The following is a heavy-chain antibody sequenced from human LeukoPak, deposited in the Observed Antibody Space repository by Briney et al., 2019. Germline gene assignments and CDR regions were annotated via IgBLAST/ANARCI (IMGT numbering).Heavy chain of an antibody. CDR1: GGSISSGDYY. D-gene: IGHD2-2*01. Sequence: PSKTLSLTCTVSGGSISSGDYYWSWIRQPPGKGLEWIGYIYYSGSTYYNPSLKSRVTISVDTSKNQFSLKLSSVTAADTAVYYCARGDIVVVPAADNYYYGMDVWGKGTTVTVSS. CDR3: ARGDIVVVPAADNYYYGMDV. V-gene: IGHV4-30-4*01. CDR2: IYYSGST. J-gene: IGHJ6*04.